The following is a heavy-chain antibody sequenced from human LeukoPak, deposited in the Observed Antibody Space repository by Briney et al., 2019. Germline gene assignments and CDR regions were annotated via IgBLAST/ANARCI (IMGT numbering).Heavy chain of an antibody. CDR1: GYTSTGYY. V-gene: IGHV1-2*02. D-gene: IGHD3-22*01. CDR3: ARDFYYSSGYYYEGWFDP. J-gene: IGHJ5*02. CDR2: INPNSGGT. Sequence: ASAKVSCKASGYTSTGYYMHWVRQAPGQGLEWMGWINPNSGGTNYAQKFQGRVTMTRDTSISTAYMELSRLRSDDTAVYYCARDFYYSSGYYYEGWFDPWGQGTLVTVSS.